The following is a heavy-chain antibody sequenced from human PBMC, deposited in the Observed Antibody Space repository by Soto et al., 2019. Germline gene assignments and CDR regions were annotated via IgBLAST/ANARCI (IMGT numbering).Heavy chain of an antibody. J-gene: IGHJ4*02. Sequence: SETLSLTCAVYGGSFSGYYWSWIRQPPGKGLEWIGEINHSGSTNYNPPLKSRVTISVDTSKNQFSLKLSSVTAADTAVYYCARGLGADSSSWYFVYWGQGTLVTVSS. CDR2: INHSGST. D-gene: IGHD6-13*01. CDR3: ARGLGADSSSWYFVY. V-gene: IGHV4-34*01. CDR1: GGSFSGYY.